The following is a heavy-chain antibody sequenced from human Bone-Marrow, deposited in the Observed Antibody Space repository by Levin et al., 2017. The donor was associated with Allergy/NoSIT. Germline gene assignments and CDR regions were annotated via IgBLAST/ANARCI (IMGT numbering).Heavy chain of an antibody. V-gene: IGHV3-11*01. D-gene: IGHD3-10*01. Sequence: SCTASGFTFSDYYMTWIRQAPGKGLEWLSYISGGGNTIYYADSVRGRFTISRDNTKNSLYLQMNSLRAEDTAMYYCARNIRGLTMVQDDWGQGTLVTVSS. CDR1: GFTFSDYY. CDR3: ARNIRGLTMVQDD. J-gene: IGHJ4*02. CDR2: ISGGGNTI.